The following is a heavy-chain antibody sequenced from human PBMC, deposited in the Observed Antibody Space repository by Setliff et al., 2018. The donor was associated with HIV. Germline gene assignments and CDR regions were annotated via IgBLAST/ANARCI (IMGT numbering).Heavy chain of an antibody. CDR1: GFTFDDYA. J-gene: IGHJ4*02. CDR3: ITGQSGFWSGYPLDY. CDR2: IRSRPIGGTT. Sequence: GGSLRLSCTASGFTFDDYALTWVRQAPGKGLEWVGFIRSRPIGGTTDYGASVKGRFFISRDDSQNTLYLQMNSLKTEDTAVYYCITGQSGFWSGYPLDYWGQGTLVTVSS. V-gene: IGHV3-49*04. D-gene: IGHD3-3*01.